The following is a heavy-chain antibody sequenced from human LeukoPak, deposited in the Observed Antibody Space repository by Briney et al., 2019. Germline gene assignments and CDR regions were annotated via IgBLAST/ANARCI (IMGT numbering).Heavy chain of an antibody. D-gene: IGHD4-17*01. J-gene: IGHJ4*02. CDR1: GYSFTNYG. CDR2: IIPIFGTS. V-gene: IGHV1-69*13. Sequence: ASVKVSCKTSGYSFTNYGITWVRQAPGQGLEWMGGIIPIFGTSNYAQKFQGRVTITADESTSTAYMELSSLRSEDTAVYYCASLGGGSTVTTYLNYWGQGTLVTVSS. CDR3: ASLGGGSTVTTYLNY.